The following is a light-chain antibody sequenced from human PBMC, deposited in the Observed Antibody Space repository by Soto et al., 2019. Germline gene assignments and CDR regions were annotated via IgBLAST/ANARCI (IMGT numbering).Light chain of an antibody. J-gene: IGKJ4*01. V-gene: IGKV3-20*01. CDR1: QSVSSSY. CDR3: QQYGISQLT. CDR2: GAS. Sequence: EIVLTQSPGTLSLSPGERATLSCRASQSVSSSYLAWYQQKPGQAPRLLIYGASSRATGIPDRFSGSGSGTDFTLTISRLEPEDFAVYYCQQYGISQLTFGGGTKV.